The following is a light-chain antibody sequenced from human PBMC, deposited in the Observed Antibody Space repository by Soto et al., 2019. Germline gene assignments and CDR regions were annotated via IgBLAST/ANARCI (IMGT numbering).Light chain of an antibody. CDR1: SSDVGGSNY. CDR2: EVS. Sequence: QSALTQPPSASGSPGQSVTISCTGTSSDVGGSNYVSWYQQHPGKAPKLMIYEVSKRPSGVPDRFSGSKSGNTASLTVSGLQAEDEADYYCSSHGGANNFYVFGTGTKLTVL. V-gene: IGLV2-8*01. J-gene: IGLJ1*01. CDR3: SSHGGANNFYV.